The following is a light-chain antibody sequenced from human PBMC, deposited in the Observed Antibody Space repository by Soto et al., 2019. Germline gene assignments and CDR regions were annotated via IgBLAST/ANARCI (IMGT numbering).Light chain of an antibody. J-gene: IGLJ2*01. Sequence: QSALTQPAFVSGSPGQSITISCTGTSCDVGGYSYVSWYQQHPGKTPKLMIYEVSNRPSGVSHRFSGSKSGNTASLTISGLQTEDEADYYCSSLSSFTREVFGGGTKLTV. CDR1: SCDVGGYSY. V-gene: IGLV2-14*01. CDR2: EVS. CDR3: SSLSSFTREV.